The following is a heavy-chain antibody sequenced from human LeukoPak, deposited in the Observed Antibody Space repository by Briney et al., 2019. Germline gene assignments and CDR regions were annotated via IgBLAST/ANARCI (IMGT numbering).Heavy chain of an antibody. J-gene: IGHJ4*02. CDR2: INHSGST. D-gene: IGHD3-22*01. Sequence: PGGSLRLSCAASGFTFDDYGMSWIRQPPGKGLEWIGEINHSGSTNYNPSLKSRVTISVDTSKNQFSLKLSSVTAADTAVYYCARGRRGYYYDSSGYYPFDYWGQGTLVTVSS. V-gene: IGHV4-34*01. CDR3: ARGRRGYYYDSSGYYPFDY. CDR1: GFTFDDYG.